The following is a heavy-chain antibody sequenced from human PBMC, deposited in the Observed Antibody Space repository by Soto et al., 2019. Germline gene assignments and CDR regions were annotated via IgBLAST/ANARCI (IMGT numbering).Heavy chain of an antibody. Sequence: QVQLVQSGAEVKKPGSSVKVSCKAPGGTFSSYAISWVRQAPGQGLEWMGGIIPIFGTAKYAQKFQGRVTITADESTSTGYTELSSLRTEETAVYDCAGSQSGSSSLDIYYYYYYGMDVWGQGTTVTVSS. CDR2: IIPIFGTA. V-gene: IGHV1-69*01. J-gene: IGHJ6*02. D-gene: IGHD2-15*01. CDR3: AGSQSGSSSLDIYYYYYYGMDV. CDR1: GGTFSSYA.